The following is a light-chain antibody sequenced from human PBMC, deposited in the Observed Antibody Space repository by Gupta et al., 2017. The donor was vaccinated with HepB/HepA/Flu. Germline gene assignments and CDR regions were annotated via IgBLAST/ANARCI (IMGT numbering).Light chain of an antibody. CDR2: DVF. CDR3: QQRVSWPAT. Sequence: EVVLTQSPVTLSLSPGESATLSCRASQTIGNFLAWYQQRPGQAPRLLIYDVFNMATGIPARFSGSASGTDFTLTISILDPEDFAVYYCQQRVSWPATFGQGTKLEIK. V-gene: IGKV3-11*01. J-gene: IGKJ2*01. CDR1: QTIGNF.